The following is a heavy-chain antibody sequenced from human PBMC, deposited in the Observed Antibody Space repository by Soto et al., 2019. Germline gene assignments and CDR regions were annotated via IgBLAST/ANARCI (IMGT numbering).Heavy chain of an antibody. Sequence: PSETLSLTCTVSGGSISSGDYYWSWIRQPPGKGLEWIGYIYYSGSTYYNPSLKSRVTISVDTSKNQFSLKLSSVTAADTAVYYCARGLSTRPPITMVRGDDAFDIWGQGTMVTVSS. CDR1: GGSISSGDYY. V-gene: IGHV4-30-4*01. CDR2: IYYSGST. D-gene: IGHD3-10*01. CDR3: ARGLSTRPPITMVRGDDAFDI. J-gene: IGHJ3*02.